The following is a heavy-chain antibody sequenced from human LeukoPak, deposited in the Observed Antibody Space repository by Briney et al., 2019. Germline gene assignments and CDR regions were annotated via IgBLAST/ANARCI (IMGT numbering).Heavy chain of an antibody. D-gene: IGHD6-13*01. Sequence: GSSVKVSCKATGGAFSSYAISWVRQARGQGLEWMGGIIPIFGTADYAHNFQGRVTITADESTSTAYMELSSLRSEDTAVYYCARRAYSSSWYWFDPWGQGTLVTVSS. CDR2: IIPIFGTA. CDR1: GGAFSSYA. J-gene: IGHJ5*02. CDR3: ARRAYSSSWYWFDP. V-gene: IGHV1-69*01.